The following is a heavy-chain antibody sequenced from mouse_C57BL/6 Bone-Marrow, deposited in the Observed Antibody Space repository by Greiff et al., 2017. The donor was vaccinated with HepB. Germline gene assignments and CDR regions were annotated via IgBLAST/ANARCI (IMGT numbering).Heavy chain of an antibody. CDR2: IDPENGDT. V-gene: IGHV14-4*01. Sequence: EVQLQQSGAELVRPGASVKLSCTASGFNIKDDYMHWVKQRPEQGLEWIGWIDPENGDTEYASKFQGKATITADTSSNTAYLQLSSLTSEDTAVYYCTSVITTVPYYFDYWGQGTTLTVSS. J-gene: IGHJ2*01. D-gene: IGHD1-1*01. CDR3: TSVITTVPYYFDY. CDR1: GFNIKDDY.